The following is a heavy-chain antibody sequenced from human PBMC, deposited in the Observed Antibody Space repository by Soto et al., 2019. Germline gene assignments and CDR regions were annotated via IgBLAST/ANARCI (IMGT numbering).Heavy chain of an antibody. CDR2: VSNTAVTD. Sequence: PGGSLRLSCVASGFSFSDYSMTWMRQAPGGGLDFVAFVSNTAVTDYYADSVKGRFTISRDNARNSVCLQMDSLRAEDAAVYYCAIDLHQMPSHKHYYYHLDVLGTGTTVTVSS. D-gene: IGHD2-2*01. CDR3: AIDLHQMPSHKHYYYHLDV. CDR1: GFSFSDYS. V-gene: IGHV3-11*01. J-gene: IGHJ6*03.